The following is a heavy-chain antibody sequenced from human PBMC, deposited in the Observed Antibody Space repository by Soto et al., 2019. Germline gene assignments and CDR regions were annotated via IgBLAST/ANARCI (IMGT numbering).Heavy chain of an antibody. J-gene: IGHJ4*02. CDR1: GFTFAGYA. CDR3: AKRGPLGFCASSSCYAFDY. V-gene: IGHV3-23*01. D-gene: IGHD2-2*01. Sequence: QAGGSLRLSCAASGFTFAGYAMTWVRQAPGKGLEWVSSISGSGTNTYYADSVRGRFTVSRDNSENTLSLQMNSLRVEDTAIYYCAKRGPLGFCASSSCYAFDYWGPGALVTVSS. CDR2: ISGSGTNT.